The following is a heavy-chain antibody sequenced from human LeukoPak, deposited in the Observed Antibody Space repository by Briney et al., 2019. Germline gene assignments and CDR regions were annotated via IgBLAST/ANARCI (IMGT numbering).Heavy chain of an antibody. CDR3: ARYYYDSSGSYAFDI. J-gene: IGHJ3*02. Sequence: PSETLSLTCAVYGGSFSDYYWSWIRQPPGKGLEWIGEINHSGSTNYNPSLKSRVTISVDTSKNQFSLKLSSVTAADTAVYYCARYYYDSSGSYAFDIWGQGTMVTVSS. CDR1: GGSFSDYY. V-gene: IGHV4-34*01. CDR2: INHSGST. D-gene: IGHD3-22*01.